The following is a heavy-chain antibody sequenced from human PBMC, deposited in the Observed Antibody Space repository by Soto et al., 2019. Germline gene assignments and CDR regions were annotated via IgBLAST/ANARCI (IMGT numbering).Heavy chain of an antibody. CDR1: GGSISSGDYY. Sequence: SETLSLTCTVSGGSISSGDYYWSWIRQPPGKGLEWIGYIYYSGSTYYNPPLKSRVTISVDTSKNQFSLKLSSVTAADTAVYYCARVRGSYYGSGANLFIDYWGQGTLVTVS. V-gene: IGHV4-30-4*01. CDR2: IYYSGST. J-gene: IGHJ4*02. CDR3: ARVRGSYYGSGANLFIDY. D-gene: IGHD3-10*01.